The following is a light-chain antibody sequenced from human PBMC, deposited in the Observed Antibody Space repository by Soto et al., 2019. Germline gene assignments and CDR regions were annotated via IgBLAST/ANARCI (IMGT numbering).Light chain of an antibody. J-gene: IGKJ1*01. CDR3: QQSYSTIGT. CDR1: QSISSW. V-gene: IGKV1-39*01. CDR2: AAS. Sequence: DIQITQSPSTLSASVGDRVTITCRASQSISSWLAWYQQKPGKAPKILIYAASSLQSGVPSRFGGSGAGTDCTRTISSLQPEDVSTYCCQQSYSTIGTFGQGTKVDIK.